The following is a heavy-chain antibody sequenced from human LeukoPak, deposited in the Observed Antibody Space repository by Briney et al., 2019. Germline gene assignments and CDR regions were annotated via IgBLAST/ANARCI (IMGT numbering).Heavy chain of an antibody. J-gene: IGHJ4*02. D-gene: IGHD2-21*02. CDR3: ARDSYCGGDCYFDY. Sequence: PGGSLSLSCAASGLIVSSNYMNWVRQAPGKGLEWVSIIYSGGSTHYADSVKGRFTVSRDNAKNSLYLQMNSLRAEDAAVYYCARDSYCGGDCYFDYWGQGTLVTVSS. CDR1: GLIVSSNY. CDR2: IYSGGST. V-gene: IGHV3-53*01.